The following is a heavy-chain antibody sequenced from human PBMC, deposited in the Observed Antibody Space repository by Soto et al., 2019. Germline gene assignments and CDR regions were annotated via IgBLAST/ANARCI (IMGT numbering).Heavy chain of an antibody. CDR2: INPSGGST. J-gene: IGHJ6*02. CDR3: ARDVAAIRRGWNYYCGMDV. CDR1: GYTFTSYY. D-gene: IGHD2-15*01. Sequence: ASVKVSCKASGYTFTSYYMHWVRQALGQGLEWMGIINPSGGSTSYAQKFQGRVTMTRDTSTSTVYMELSSLRSEDTAVYYCARDVAAIRRGWNYYCGMDVWGQGTTVTVSS. V-gene: IGHV1-46*01.